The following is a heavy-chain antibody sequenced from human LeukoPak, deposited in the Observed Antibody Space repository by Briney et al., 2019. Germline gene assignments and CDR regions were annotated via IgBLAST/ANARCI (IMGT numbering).Heavy chain of an antibody. CDR2: INAGNGNT. CDR3: ARTRGHRGSGRFDY. Sequence: GASVKVSCKSSGYTFTSYAMYWVRQAPGQRLEWMGWINAGNGNTKYSQEFQGRGTITRDKSASTAYTKLRSMRPEDMAVSYCARTRGHRGSGRFDYWGQGTLVTVSS. CDR1: GYTFTSYA. J-gene: IGHJ4*01. V-gene: IGHV1-3*03. D-gene: IGHD5-12*01.